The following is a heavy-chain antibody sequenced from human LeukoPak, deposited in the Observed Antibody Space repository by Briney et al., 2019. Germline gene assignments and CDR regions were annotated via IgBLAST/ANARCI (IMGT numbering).Heavy chain of an antibody. CDR2: IYYSGST. J-gene: IGHJ4*02. V-gene: IGHV4-61*01. Sequence: PSETLSLTCTVSGGSISSSSYYWSWIRQPPGKGLEWIGYIYYSGSTNYNPSLKSRVTISVDTSKNQFSLKLSSVTAADTAVYYCAANYGGNEGLFDYWGQGTLVTVSS. CDR3: AANYGGNEGLFDY. D-gene: IGHD4-23*01. CDR1: GGSISSSSYY.